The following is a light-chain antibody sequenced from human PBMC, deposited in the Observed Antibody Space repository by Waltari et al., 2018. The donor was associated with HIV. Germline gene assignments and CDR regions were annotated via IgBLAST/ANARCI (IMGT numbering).Light chain of an antibody. V-gene: IGKV1-39*01. Sequence: DIQMTQSPSSLSASVGDRVTITCRASQIITTYLNWYQPRPGKAPRLLLLSASTLTDGIPSRFNGRWSWTDFTLTISSLQPEDFATYYCQQTFTIPRTFGQGTKVEIK. CDR3: QQTFTIPRT. CDR1: QIITTY. J-gene: IGKJ1*01. CDR2: SAS.